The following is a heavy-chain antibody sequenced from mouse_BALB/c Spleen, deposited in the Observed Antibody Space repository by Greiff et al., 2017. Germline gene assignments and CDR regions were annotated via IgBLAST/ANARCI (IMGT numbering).Heavy chain of an antibody. D-gene: IGHD1-1*01. CDR3: TRWDYYGSSPLTNAMDY. V-gene: IGHV1-5*01. Sequence: VQLKESGTVLARPGASVKMSCKASGYSFTSYWMHWVKQRPGQGLEWIGAIYPGNSDTSYNQKFKGKAKLTAVTSASTAYMELSSLTNEDSAVYYCTRWDYYGSSPLTNAMDYWGQGTSVTVSS. CDR1: GYSFTSYW. J-gene: IGHJ4*01. CDR2: IYPGNSDT.